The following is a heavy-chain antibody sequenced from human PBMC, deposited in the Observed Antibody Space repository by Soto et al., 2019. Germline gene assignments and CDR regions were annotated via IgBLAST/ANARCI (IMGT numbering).Heavy chain of an antibody. CDR1: GGTFSSYA. CDR3: ARRPAEWELYYFDY. Sequence: SVEVSCKESGGTFSSYAISWVLQAPGQGLEWMGGIIPIFGTANYAQKFQGRVTIAADESTSTAYMELSSLRSEDTAVYYCARRPAEWELYYFDYWGQGTLVTVSS. D-gene: IGHD1-26*01. CDR2: IIPIFGTA. J-gene: IGHJ4*02. V-gene: IGHV1-69*13.